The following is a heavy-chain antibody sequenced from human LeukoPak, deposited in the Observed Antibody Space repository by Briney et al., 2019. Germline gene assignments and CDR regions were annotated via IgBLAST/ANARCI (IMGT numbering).Heavy chain of an antibody. V-gene: IGHV3-30*04. CDR1: GFTFSSYA. D-gene: IGHD6-13*01. CDR2: ISSDGNNK. Sequence: GGSLRLSCAASGFTFSSYAMHWVRQAPGKGLEWVAVISSDGNNKYYADSVKGRFTISRDNSKNTLYLQMNSLRVEDTAVYYCAKDQDVAAAGTWGSIDYWGQGTLVTVSS. CDR3: AKDQDVAAAGTWGSIDY. J-gene: IGHJ4*02.